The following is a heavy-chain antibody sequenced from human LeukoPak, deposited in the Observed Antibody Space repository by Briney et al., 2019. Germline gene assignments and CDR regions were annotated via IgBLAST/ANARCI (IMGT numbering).Heavy chain of an antibody. Sequence: PGGSLRLSCAASGFTFTDYWMHWVRQAPGEGLVWVSRINGDGSGTSYADSVKGRFTISRDNSKNTLYLQMNSLRTEDTAVYYCAKAEGYDILTGLDYWGQGTLVTVSS. CDR1: GFTFTDYW. V-gene: IGHV3-74*01. CDR3: AKAEGYDILTGLDY. J-gene: IGHJ4*02. CDR2: INGDGSGT. D-gene: IGHD3-9*01.